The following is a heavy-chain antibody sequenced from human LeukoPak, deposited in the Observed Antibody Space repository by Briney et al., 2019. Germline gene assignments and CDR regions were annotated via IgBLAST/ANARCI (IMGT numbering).Heavy chain of an antibody. D-gene: IGHD3-22*01. J-gene: IGHJ3*02. CDR2: INPSGGST. V-gene: IGHV1-46*01. Sequence: GASVKVSCKASGYTFTGYYMHWVRQAPGQGLEWMGIINPSGGSTSYAQKFQGRVTMTRDTSTSTVYMELSSLRSEDTAVYYCARVGLVTMIVGAFDIWGQGTMVTVSS. CDR1: GYTFTGYY. CDR3: ARVGLVTMIVGAFDI.